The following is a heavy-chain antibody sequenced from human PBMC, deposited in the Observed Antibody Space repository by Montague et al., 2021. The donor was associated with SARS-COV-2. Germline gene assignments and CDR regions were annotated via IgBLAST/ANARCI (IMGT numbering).Heavy chain of an antibody. V-gene: IGHV3-23*01. CDR1: GFTFSSYA. CDR2: ISGSGGNT. Sequence: SLRLSCAASGFTFSSYAMSWVRQAPGKGLEWVSSISGSGGNTYYADSVKGRLTISRDKSKNTLYVQMNRLRAEDTAVYYCAKDTGRRNYIDYWGQGTLVTVSS. CDR3: AKDTGRRNYIDY. D-gene: IGHD4-11*01. J-gene: IGHJ4*02.